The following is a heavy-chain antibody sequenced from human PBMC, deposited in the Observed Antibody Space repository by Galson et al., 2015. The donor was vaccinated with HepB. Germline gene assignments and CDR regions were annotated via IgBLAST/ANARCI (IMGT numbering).Heavy chain of an antibody. D-gene: IGHD1-1*01. CDR3: ARERRTRNWFDP. CDR1: GFTFSSYA. Sequence: SLRLSCAASGFTFSSYAMRWVRQAPGKGLEWVAVISYDGSNKYYADSVKGRFTISRDNSKNTLYLQMNSLRAEDTAVYYCARERRTRNWFDPWGQGTLVTVSS. CDR2: ISYDGSNK. V-gene: IGHV3-30-3*01. J-gene: IGHJ5*02.